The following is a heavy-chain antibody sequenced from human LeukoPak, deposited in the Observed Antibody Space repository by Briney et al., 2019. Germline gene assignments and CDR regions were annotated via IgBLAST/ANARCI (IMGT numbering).Heavy chain of an antibody. D-gene: IGHD1-26*01. J-gene: IGHJ5*02. Sequence: SETLSLTCTVSGGSISSYYWSWIRQPPGKGLEWIGYIYYSGSTNYNPSLKSRVTISVDTSKNQFSLKLSSVTAADTAIYYCAPGSTGGSRGSWFDPWGQGTLATVSS. CDR1: GGSISSYY. CDR2: IYYSGST. CDR3: APGSTGGSRGSWFDP. V-gene: IGHV4-59*08.